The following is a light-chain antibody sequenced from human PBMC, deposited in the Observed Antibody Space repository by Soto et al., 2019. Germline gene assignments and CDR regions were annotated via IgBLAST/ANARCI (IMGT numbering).Light chain of an antibody. J-gene: IGKJ4*01. CDR2: AAS. CDR1: QSIGIY. V-gene: IGKV1-39*01. Sequence: EIQMTQSPSSLSASVGDRVTITCRASQSIGIYLSWYQHKPGKAPKLLIYAASTLQSGVPSRFSGSGSGADFTLTISCLQSEDFATYYCQQYYSYPALTFGGGTKVDIK. CDR3: QQYYSYPALT.